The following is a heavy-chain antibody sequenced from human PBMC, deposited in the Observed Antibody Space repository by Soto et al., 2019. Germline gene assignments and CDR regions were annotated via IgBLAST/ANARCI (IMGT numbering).Heavy chain of an antibody. CDR2: VSPHGANT. CDR1: GFTFGSCG. CDR3: ATEGAKTTWNFDY. D-gene: IGHD1-1*01. J-gene: IGHJ4*02. Sequence: EVQLLESGGDLVQPGGSLRLSCVASGFTFGSCGMNWVRQAPGKGLEWVAGVSPHGANTYYADSVRGRFIISRDDSRKTVSLDMNSLRGDDSAVYYCATEGAKTTWNFDYWGQGTVVTVSS. V-gene: IGHV3-23*01.